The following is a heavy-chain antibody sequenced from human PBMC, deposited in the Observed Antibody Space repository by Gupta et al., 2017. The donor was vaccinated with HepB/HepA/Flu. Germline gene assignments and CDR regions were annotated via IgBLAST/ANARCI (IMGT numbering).Heavy chain of an antibody. J-gene: IGHJ2*01. CDR2: IYYSGST. Sequence: QVQLQESGPGLVKPSQTLSLTCTVSGGSISSGGYYWSWIRQHPGKGLEWIGYIYYSGSTYYNPSRKRRVTISVETSKNQFSLKLSSVTAADTAVYYCARAPKGYSGYLHWYFDLWGRGTLVTVSS. V-gene: IGHV4-31*03. D-gene: IGHD5-12*01. CDR1: GGSISSGGYY. CDR3: ARAPKGYSGYLHWYFDL.